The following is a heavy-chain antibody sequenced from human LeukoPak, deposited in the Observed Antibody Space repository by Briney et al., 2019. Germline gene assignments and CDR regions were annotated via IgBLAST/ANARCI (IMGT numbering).Heavy chain of an antibody. CDR3: AKDRGY. V-gene: IGHV3-21*04. Sequence: GGSLRLSCAASGFIFSDYSMSWVRQAPGKGLEWVSSIIGSSSSIYYADSVKGRFTISRDNSKNTLYLQINSLRAEDTAVYYCAKDRGYWGQGTLVTVSS. J-gene: IGHJ4*02. CDR2: IIGSSSSI. CDR1: GFIFSDYS.